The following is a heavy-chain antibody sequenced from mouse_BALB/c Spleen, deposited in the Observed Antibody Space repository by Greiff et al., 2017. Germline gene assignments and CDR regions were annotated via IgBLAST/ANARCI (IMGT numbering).Heavy chain of an antibody. J-gene: IGHJ3*01. CDR3: ARYYDYAWFAY. CDR1: GYAFSSYW. Sequence: LQESGAELVRPGSSVKISCKASGYAFSSYWMNWVKQRPGQGLEWIGQIYPGDGDTNYNGKFKGKATLTADKSSSTAYMQLSSLTSEDSAVYFCARYYDYAWFAYWGQGTLVTVSA. V-gene: IGHV1-80*01. D-gene: IGHD2-4*01. CDR2: IYPGDGDT.